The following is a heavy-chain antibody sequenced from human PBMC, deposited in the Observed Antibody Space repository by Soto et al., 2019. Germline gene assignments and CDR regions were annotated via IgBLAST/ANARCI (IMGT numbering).Heavy chain of an antibody. CDR2: ISAYNGNT. V-gene: IGHV1-18*01. CDR1: GYTFASYA. J-gene: IGHJ4*02. Sequence: QVQLVXSGXXXXXXGASVKVSCKASGYTFASYAISWMRQAPGQGLEWMGWISAYNGNTNYAQKLQGRVTMTTDTSTSTAYMELRSLRSDDTAVYYCARDPPPPDYWGQGTLVTVSS. CDR3: ARDPPPPDY.